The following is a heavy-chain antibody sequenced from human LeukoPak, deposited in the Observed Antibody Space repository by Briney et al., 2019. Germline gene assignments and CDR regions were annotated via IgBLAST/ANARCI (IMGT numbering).Heavy chain of an antibody. D-gene: IGHD1-14*01. J-gene: IGHJ3*02. CDR2: AISKSSGGTS. V-gene: IGHV3-15*05. CDR1: GFTVGNVY. CDR3: AASMVSGGFDI. Sequence: PGGSLRLSGAASGFTVGNVYMTWVRQAPGKGLEWVGRAISKSSGGTSDYAAVVKGRSTISRDDSENTLYLQMNNLKSEDTAVYYCAASMVSGGFDIWGQGTMVTVSS.